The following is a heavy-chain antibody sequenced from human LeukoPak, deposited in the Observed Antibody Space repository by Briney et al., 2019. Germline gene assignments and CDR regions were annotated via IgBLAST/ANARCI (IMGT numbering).Heavy chain of an antibody. Sequence: SETLSLTCTVSGGSISSSSYYWGWIRQPPGKGLEWIGSIYYSGSTYYNPSLKSRVTISVDTSKNQFSLKLSSVTAADTAVYYCARDLWGWYFDLWGRGTLVTVSS. J-gene: IGHJ2*01. V-gene: IGHV4-39*07. CDR2: IYYSGST. CDR3: ARDLWGWYFDL. CDR1: GGSISSSSYY. D-gene: IGHD3-10*01.